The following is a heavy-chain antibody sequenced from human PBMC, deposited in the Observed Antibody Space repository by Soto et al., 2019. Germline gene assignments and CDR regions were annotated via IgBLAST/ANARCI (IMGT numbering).Heavy chain of an antibody. Sequence: QLQLQESGPGLLRPSETLSLTCNVSGGAISSSSYFWAWVRQPPGKTLEWIGHILYSGTTHYNESLKSRVTIYVDTSKNQFSLSLNSVTPPDTAVYYCARGGGYYGVLFDYWGQGTLVPVSS. J-gene: IGHJ4*02. CDR2: ILYSGTT. CDR1: GGAISSSSYF. D-gene: IGHD4-17*01. V-gene: IGHV4-39*01. CDR3: ARGGGYYGVLFDY.